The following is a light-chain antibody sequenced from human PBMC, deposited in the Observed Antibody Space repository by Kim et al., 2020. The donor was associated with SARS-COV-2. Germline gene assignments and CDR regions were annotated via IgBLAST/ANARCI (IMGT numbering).Light chain of an antibody. CDR3: SAWDISLNAWV. J-gene: IGLJ3*02. Sequence: QAGLTQPPSVSKGLRQTATLTCTGNNNNVGNQGAAWLQQHQGHPPKLLSYRDNDRPSGISERLSASRSGNTASLTISGFQPEDEADYYCSAWDISLNAWVFGGGTQLTVL. CDR2: RDN. CDR1: NNNVGNQG. V-gene: IGLV10-54*01.